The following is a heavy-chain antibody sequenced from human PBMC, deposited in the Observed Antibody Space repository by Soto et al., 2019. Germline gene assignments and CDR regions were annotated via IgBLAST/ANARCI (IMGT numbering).Heavy chain of an antibody. CDR3: ASPPLWSPPHFES. CDR1: GFTFSSYW. CDR2: SNSDGSTT. D-gene: IGHD3-10*01. J-gene: IGHJ4*02. V-gene: IGHV3-74*01. Sequence: GGSLTLSCAASGFTFSSYWMHCLRQAPGKGLVWVSRSNSDGSTTNYADSVKGRFTISRDNAKKTLYLQMNSLRADDTDVYYCASPPLWSPPHFESWGQETMLTVSS.